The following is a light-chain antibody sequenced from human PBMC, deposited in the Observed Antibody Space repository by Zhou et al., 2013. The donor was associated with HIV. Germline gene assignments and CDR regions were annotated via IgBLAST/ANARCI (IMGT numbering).Light chain of an antibody. CDR1: QDITNT. CDR2: DAS. CDR3: QQFYNLPLT. Sequence: AIQLTQSPSSLSAFVGDRVSITCRASQDITNTLAWYQQKPGKPPRLLIYDASTLETGVPSRFSGSGSGTDFTLTITGLQPEDFATYSCQQFYNLPLTFGGGPRWTS. V-gene: IGKV1D-13*01. J-gene: IGKJ4*01.